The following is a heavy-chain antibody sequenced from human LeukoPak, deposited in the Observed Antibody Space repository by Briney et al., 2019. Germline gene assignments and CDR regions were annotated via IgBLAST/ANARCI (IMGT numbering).Heavy chain of an antibody. D-gene: IGHD3-22*01. CDR1: GFTFSTYW. CDR2: IKQDGSEK. J-gene: IGHJ3*02. Sequence: GGSLRLSCAASGFTFSTYWMSWVRQAPGKGLEWVANIKQDGSEKYYVDSVEGRFTISRDNAKNSLYLQMNGLRAEDTAVYYCARVVLEDHYDSSCYFDAFDMWGQGTMVTVSS. V-gene: IGHV3-7*01. CDR3: ARVVLEDHYDSSCYFDAFDM.